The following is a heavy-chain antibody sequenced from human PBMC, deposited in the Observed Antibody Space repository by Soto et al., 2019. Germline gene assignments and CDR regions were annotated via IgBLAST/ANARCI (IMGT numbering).Heavy chain of an antibody. CDR3: AKDKDIVVVPAAGGWFDP. J-gene: IGHJ5*02. CDR2: ISGSGGST. V-gene: IGHV3-23*01. CDR1: GFTFSSYA. D-gene: IGHD2-2*01. Sequence: GGSLRLSCAASGFTFSSYAMSWVRQAPGKGLEWVSAISGSGGSTYYADSVKGRFTISRDNSKNTLYLQMNSLRAEDTAVYYCAKDKDIVVVPAAGGWFDPWGQGTLVTVSS.